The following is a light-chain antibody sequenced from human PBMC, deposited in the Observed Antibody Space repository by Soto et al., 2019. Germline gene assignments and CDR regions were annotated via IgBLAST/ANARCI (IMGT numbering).Light chain of an antibody. V-gene: IGKV1-6*01. CDR1: QAIRTA. CDR3: LLDFRYFWA. Sequence: AIQLTQSPSSLYASVGDRVTITCRASQAIRTALGWYQQKPGKVPKLLIYAASILQSGVPSRFSGSRSGTDFALTISSLQPEDFATYYCLLDFRYFWAFGQGTKVDIK. CDR2: AAS. J-gene: IGKJ1*01.